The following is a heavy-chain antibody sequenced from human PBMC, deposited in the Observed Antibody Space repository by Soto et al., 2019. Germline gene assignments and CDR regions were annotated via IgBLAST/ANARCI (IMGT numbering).Heavy chain of an antibody. J-gene: IGHJ6*02. D-gene: IGHD3-10*01. Sequence: ASVKVSCKASGYTFTSCDINCVRQATGQGLEWMGWMNPNSGNTGYAQKFQGRVTMTRNTSISTAYMELSSLRSEDTAVYYCARDGLGPTTRSGYYYYYGMDVWGQGTTVTVSS. V-gene: IGHV1-8*01. CDR3: ARDGLGPTTRSGYYYYYGMDV. CDR1: GYTFTSCD. CDR2: MNPNSGNT.